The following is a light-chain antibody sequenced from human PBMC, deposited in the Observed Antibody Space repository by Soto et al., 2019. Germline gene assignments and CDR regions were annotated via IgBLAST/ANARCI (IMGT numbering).Light chain of an antibody. CDR2: WAS. V-gene: IGKV4-1*01. CDR3: QEYHRAAGWT. Sequence: AQSRRALGGSLKIRAAMSWKSVQIVVDSSNNKNYLAWYQQKPGQPPKLLIYWASTRESGVPDRFSGSGSGTDFTLTISRLYAEEVAVHFCQEYHRAAGWTNGEGTKVDIK. J-gene: IGKJ1*01. CDR1: QIVVDSSNNKNY.